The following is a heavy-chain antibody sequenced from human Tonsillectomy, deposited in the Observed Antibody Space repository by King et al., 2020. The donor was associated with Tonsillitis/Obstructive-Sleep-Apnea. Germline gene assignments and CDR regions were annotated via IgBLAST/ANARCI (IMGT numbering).Heavy chain of an antibody. D-gene: IGHD3-3*01. CDR2: INHSGST. V-gene: IGHV4-34*01. CDR3: AREGNDFWSGYFRDAFDI. J-gene: IGHJ3*02. Sequence: VQLQQWGAGLLKPSETLSLTCAVYGGSFSGYYWSWIRQPPGKGLEWIGEINHSGSTNYNPSLKNRVTISVDTSKNQFSLKLSSVTAADTAVYYCAREGNDFWSGYFRDAFDIWGQGTMVTVSS. CDR1: GGSFSGYY.